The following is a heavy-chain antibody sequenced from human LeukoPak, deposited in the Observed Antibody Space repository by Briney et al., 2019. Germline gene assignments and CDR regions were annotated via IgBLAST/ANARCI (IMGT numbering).Heavy chain of an antibody. D-gene: IGHD2-21*01. J-gene: IGHJ4*02. CDR3: ARRVPLVN. CDR1: GGSLSGYS. Sequence: SVKVSCKASGGSLSGYSIGWVRQAPGQGLEWMGRIIPMVGVTKYAQKFQGRLTITADKSTNTAYMELTRLTSEDTAVYYCARRVPLVNWGQGTLVTVTS. CDR2: IIPMVGVT. V-gene: IGHV1-69*02.